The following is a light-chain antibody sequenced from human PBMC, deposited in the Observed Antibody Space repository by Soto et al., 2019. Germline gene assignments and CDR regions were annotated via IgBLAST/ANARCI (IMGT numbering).Light chain of an antibody. J-gene: IGLJ1*01. V-gene: IGLV4-69*01. CDR2: LNSDGSH. CDR3: QTWVTGIYV. CDR1: SGHSSYA. Sequence: QLVLTQSPSASASLGASVKLTCTLSSGHSSYAIAWHQQQPEKGPRYLMKLNSDGSHSKGDGIPDRFSGSSSGAERYLTISSRQSEDEADYYCQTWVTGIYVFGTGTKLTVL.